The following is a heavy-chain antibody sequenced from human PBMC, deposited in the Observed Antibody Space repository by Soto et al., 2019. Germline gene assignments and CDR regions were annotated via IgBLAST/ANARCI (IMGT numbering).Heavy chain of an antibody. CDR3: ARDQTGTATPGMDV. J-gene: IGHJ6*02. Sequence: GESLKISCKGSGYSFTNHWIDWVRQMPGKGLQWMGIIYPADSDIKYSPSFQGHVTLSVDKSTSTAYLQWSGLKASDTAMYYCARDQTGTATPGMDVWGQGTTVTVSS. D-gene: IGHD1-1*01. CDR1: GYSFTNHW. CDR2: IYPADSDI. V-gene: IGHV5-51*01.